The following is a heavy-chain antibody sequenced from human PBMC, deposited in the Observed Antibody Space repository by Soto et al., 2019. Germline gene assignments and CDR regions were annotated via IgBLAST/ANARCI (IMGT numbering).Heavy chain of an antibody. J-gene: IGHJ4*01. CDR1: GYTFTSYY. CDR2: INPSGGST. V-gene: IGHV1-46*03. CDR3: AREAVAGAYYFDY. D-gene: IGHD6-19*01. Sequence: GASVKVSCKASGYTFTSYYLHWVRQAPGQGLEWMGIINPSGGSTSYAQKFQGRVTMTRDTSTSTVYMELSSLRSEDTAVYYCAREAVAGAYYFDYWGQEPWSPSPQ.